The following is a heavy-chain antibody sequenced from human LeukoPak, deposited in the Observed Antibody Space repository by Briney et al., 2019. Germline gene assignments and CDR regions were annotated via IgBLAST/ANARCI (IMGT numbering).Heavy chain of an antibody. J-gene: IGHJ6*02. Sequence: ASLKDSCKASGDTFTGYYMHCVRPAPGQRLEWMGCINPNSGGTNYAQKFRGRVTMTRDTSISTPYMGLSRLRSDDTAVYYCARDGFSSGWYSSKGYYGMDVWGQGTTVTVSS. CDR2: INPNSGGT. CDR3: ARDGFSSGWYSSKGYYGMDV. CDR1: GDTFTGYY. V-gene: IGHV1-2*02. D-gene: IGHD6-19*01.